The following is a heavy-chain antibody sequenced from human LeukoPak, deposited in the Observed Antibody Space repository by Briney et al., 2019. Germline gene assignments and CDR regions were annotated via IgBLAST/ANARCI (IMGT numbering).Heavy chain of an antibody. J-gene: IGHJ4*02. CDR3: AILPGYSSGWYEVNY. V-gene: IGHV3-23*01. CDR2: ISGRGGST. CDR1: GFTFSSYA. Sequence: GGSLRLSCAASGFTFSSYAVSWVRQAPGVGLEWVSTISGRGGSTFYADSVKGRFTISRDNSKNTLYLQMNSPRAEDTAVYYCAILPGYSSGWYEVNYWGQGTLVTVSS. D-gene: IGHD6-13*01.